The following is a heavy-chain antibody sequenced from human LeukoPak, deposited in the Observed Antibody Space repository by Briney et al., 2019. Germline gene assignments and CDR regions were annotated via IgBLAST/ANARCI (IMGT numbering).Heavy chain of an antibody. CDR1: GYTFTSYG. D-gene: IGHD6-19*01. Sequence: ASVKVSCEASGYTFTSYGISWVRQAPGQGLEWMGWISAYNGNTNYAQKLQGRVTMTTDTSTSTAYMELSRLRSDDTAVYYCARDRVAVAGGNWFDPWGQGTLVTVSS. J-gene: IGHJ5*02. CDR2: ISAYNGNT. V-gene: IGHV1-18*01. CDR3: ARDRVAVAGGNWFDP.